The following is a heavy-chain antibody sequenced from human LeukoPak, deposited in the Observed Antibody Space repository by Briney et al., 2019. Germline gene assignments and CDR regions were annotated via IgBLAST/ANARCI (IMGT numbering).Heavy chain of an antibody. CDR3: ARDSSGILTGYYVYGMDV. CDR1: GFTFSSYS. Sequence: GGSLRLSCAASGFTFSSYSMNWVRQAPGKGLEWVSYISSSCSTIYYADSVKGRFTISRDNAKNSLYLQMNSLRDEDTAVYYCARDSSGILTGYYVYGMDVWGQGTTVTVSS. J-gene: IGHJ6*02. D-gene: IGHD3-9*01. CDR2: ISSSCSTI. V-gene: IGHV3-48*02.